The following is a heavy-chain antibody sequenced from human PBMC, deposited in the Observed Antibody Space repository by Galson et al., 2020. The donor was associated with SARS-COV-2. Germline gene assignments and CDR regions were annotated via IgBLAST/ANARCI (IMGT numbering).Heavy chain of an antibody. D-gene: IGHD2-21*01. V-gene: IGHV3-73*01. CDR3: TSGDCGGDC. Sequence: GGSLRLSCAASGFTFSGSAVHWVRQASGKGLEWVGSMRSKAHGYETAYAASVNGRFPISSDASKNTAYLQMNSLKTEDTAVYYWTSGDCGGDCWGQGTRVTVSS. CDR2: MRSKAHGYET. J-gene: IGHJ4*02. CDR1: GFTFSGSA.